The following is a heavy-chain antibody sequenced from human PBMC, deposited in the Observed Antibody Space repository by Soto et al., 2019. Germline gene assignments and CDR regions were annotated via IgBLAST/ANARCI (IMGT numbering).Heavy chain of an antibody. J-gene: IGHJ4*02. CDR1: GFTFDDYA. V-gene: IGHV3-9*01. CDR2: LTWNGEVL. CDR3: VKDSESSGYLTHLDY. Sequence: LGGSVRLSCVASGFTFDDYAIHWVRQTPGKGLEWVSGLTWNGEVLGYADSVKGRFTISRDNAKNSLYLEMNSLRPEDTALYYCVKDSESSGYLTHLDYWGQGTMVTVSS. D-gene: IGHD3-22*01.